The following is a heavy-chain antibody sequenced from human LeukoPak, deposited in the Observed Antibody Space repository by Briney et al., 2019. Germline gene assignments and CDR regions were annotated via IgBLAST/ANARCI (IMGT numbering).Heavy chain of an antibody. CDR1: GFTFSGSG. CDR2: SGDSDGST. Sequence: PGGSLRLSCAASGFTFSGSGMSWVRQAPGKGLEWISSSGDSDGSTYYAASLKGRFTISRDNSKNTLYLQMNNLRAEDTAVYYCAKGGCRGTCNPLAYWGQGALVTVSP. CDR3: AKGGCRGTCNPLAY. D-gene: IGHD2-15*01. V-gene: IGHV3-23*01. J-gene: IGHJ4*02.